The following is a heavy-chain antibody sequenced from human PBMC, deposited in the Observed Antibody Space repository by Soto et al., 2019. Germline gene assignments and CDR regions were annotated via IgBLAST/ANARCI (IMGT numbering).Heavy chain of an antibody. V-gene: IGHV1-69*12. J-gene: IGHJ6*02. D-gene: IGHD1-26*01. CDR1: GGTFSSYA. CDR3: ARARGPVGATYYYYYGMDV. Sequence: QVQLVQSGAEVKKPGSSVKVSCKASGGTFSSYAISWVRQAPGQGLEWMGGIIPIFGTANYAQKFQGRVTITADESTSTAYMELSSLSSEDTAVYYCARARGPVGATYYYYYGMDVWGQGTTVTVSS. CDR2: IIPIFGTA.